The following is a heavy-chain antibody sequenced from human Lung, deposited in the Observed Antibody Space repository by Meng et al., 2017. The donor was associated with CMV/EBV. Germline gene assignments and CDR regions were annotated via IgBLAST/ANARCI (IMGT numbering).Heavy chain of an antibody. Sequence: GGSLRLXCAASGFSFSNYDMHWVRQAPGKGLEWVAIIRYDGSNKYNTDSVKGRFTISRDNSKNTLSLQMNSLGAEDTAVYYCAKNGQGTSGWFYFDLWGRGRXVTVAS. CDR2: IRYDGSNK. J-gene: IGHJ4*02. D-gene: IGHD6-19*01. CDR3: AKNGQGTSGWFYFDL. CDR1: GFSFSNYD. V-gene: IGHV3-30*02.